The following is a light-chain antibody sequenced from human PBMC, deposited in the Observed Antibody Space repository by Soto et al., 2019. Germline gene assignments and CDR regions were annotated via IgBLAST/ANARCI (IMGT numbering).Light chain of an antibody. V-gene: IGKV2D-29*01. CDR1: QSLLDSDGKTF. Sequence: DIVMTQTPLSLSVTPGQPASISCKSSQSLLDSDGKTFLYWYVHKPGHPPQLLVYEVSNRFAGVAEKVRGSGSVASFQPGVRWVEADDVAMYYCMQSLQLPLTFGGGTRVDIK. CDR2: EVS. CDR3: MQSLQLPLT. J-gene: IGKJ4*01.